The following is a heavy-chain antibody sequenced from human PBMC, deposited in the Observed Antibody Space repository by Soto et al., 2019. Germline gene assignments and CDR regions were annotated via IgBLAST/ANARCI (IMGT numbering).Heavy chain of an antibody. V-gene: IGHV3-9*01. CDR3: ANDQGILTARRGAFDI. CDR1: GFTFDDYA. J-gene: IGHJ3*02. CDR2: ISWNSRSI. D-gene: IGHD3-9*01. Sequence: EVQLVESGGGLVQPGRSLRLACAATGFTFDDYAMHWVRQAPGKGLEWVSGISWNSRSIGYADAVKGRFTLSRDNAKNTLYLQRNSLRAEDTALYYCANDQGILTARRGAFDICGRGTMVTVSS.